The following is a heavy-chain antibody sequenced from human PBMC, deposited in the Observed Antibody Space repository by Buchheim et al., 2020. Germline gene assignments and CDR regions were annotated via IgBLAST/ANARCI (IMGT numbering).Heavy chain of an antibody. CDR1: GFTLTGYY. CDR2: INPDSGGT. J-gene: IGHJ4*02. CDR3: ARTSSFDY. V-gene: IGHV1-2*02. Sequence: QVQLVQSGAEVKKPGASVKVSCKASGFTLTGYYMHWVRQAPGQGLEWMGWINPDSGGTNYAQKFQGRVTMTRDTSINTDYMELSSLTSDDSTVYYCARTSSFDYWGQGTL.